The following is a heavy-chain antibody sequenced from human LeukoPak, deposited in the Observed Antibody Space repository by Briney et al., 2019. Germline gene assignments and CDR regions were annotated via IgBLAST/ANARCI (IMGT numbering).Heavy chain of an antibody. CDR3: ARELSWSRGAFDI. CDR1: GLTVSSNY. Sequence: GSLRLSCAASGLTVSSNYMSWFRQSPGKGLEWIGEISHSGGTNYNPSLRSRVTILVDTSKDEFSLKLNSVTAADTALYYCARELSWSRGAFDIWGQGTMVTVSS. D-gene: IGHD6-13*01. J-gene: IGHJ3*02. CDR2: ISHSGGT. V-gene: IGHV4-34*01.